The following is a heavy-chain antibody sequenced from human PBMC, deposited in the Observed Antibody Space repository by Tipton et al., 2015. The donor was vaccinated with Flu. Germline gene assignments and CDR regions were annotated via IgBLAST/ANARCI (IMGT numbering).Heavy chain of an antibody. J-gene: IGHJ4*02. CDR1: GYTFTSYG. CDR3: ARHWNYYDSSGYYEYYFDY. D-gene: IGHD3-22*01. CDR2: ISAYNCNT. V-gene: IGHV1-18*01. Sequence: QLVQSGAEVKKPGASVKVYCKASGYTFTSYGISWVRQATGQGLEWMGWISAYNCNTNYAQKLQGRVTMTTDTSTSTAYMELRSLRSDDTAVYYCARHWNYYDSSGYYEYYFDYWGQGTLVTVSS.